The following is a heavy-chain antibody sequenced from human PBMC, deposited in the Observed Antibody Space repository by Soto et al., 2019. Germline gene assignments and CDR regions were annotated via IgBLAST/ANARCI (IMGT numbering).Heavy chain of an antibody. J-gene: IGHJ4*01. CDR1: GINFRRAW. CDR2: IKSKFDGETI. CDR3: ATGLLRYYAY. D-gene: IGHD3-9*01. Sequence: GGSLRLSCAASGINFRRAWMSWVRQAPGKGLEWVGRIKSKFDGETIDYAAPVKGRFTISRDDSKNIVYLQMNSLNTEDTAVYYCATGLLRYYAYWGHGTLVTVSS. V-gene: IGHV3-15*01.